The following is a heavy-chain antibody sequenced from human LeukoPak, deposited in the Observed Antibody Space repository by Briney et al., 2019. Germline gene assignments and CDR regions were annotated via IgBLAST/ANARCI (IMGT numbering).Heavy chain of an antibody. D-gene: IGHD3-3*01. V-gene: IGHV3-7*01. J-gene: IGHJ3*01. Sequence: GGSLRLSCAASGFTFGSYWMSWVRQAPGKGLEWVANIKQDGSEKYYVDSVKGRFTISRDNAKNSLYLQMNSLRAEDTAVYYCARANRYYDFWSGYHAWGQGTMVTVSS. CDR2: IKQDGSEK. CDR3: ARANRYYDFWSGYHA. CDR1: GFTFGSYW.